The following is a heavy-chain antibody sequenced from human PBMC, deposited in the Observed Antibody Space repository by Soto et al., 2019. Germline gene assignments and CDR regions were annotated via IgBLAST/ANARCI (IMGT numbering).Heavy chain of an antibody. CDR2: ISYDGSNK. J-gene: IGHJ5*02. D-gene: IGHD2-15*01. CDR3: ARTSYSLKGGNWFDP. Sequence: VQLVESGGGVVQPGRSLRLSCAASGFTFSSYAMHWVRQAPGKGLEWVAVISYDGSNKYYADSVKGRFTISRDNSKNTLYLQMNSLRAEDTAVYYCARTSYSLKGGNWFDPWGQGTLVTVSS. V-gene: IGHV3-30-3*01. CDR1: GFTFSSYA.